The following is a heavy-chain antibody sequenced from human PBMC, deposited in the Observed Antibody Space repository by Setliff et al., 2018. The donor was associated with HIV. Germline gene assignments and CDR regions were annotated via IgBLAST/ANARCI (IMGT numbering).Heavy chain of an antibody. CDR2: INPNSGGT. Sequence: ASVKVSCKASGYTFTGYYMHWVRQAPGQGLEWMGRINPNSGGTNYAQKCQGRVTMTRDTSISKAYMELSRLRSDDTAVYYCARGTRVGANDAFDIWGRGTMVTVSS. CDR3: ARGTRVGANDAFDI. J-gene: IGHJ3*02. V-gene: IGHV1-2*06. CDR1: GYTFTGYY. D-gene: IGHD1-26*01.